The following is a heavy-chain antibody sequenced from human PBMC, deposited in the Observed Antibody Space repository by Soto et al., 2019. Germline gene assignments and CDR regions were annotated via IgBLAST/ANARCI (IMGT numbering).Heavy chain of an antibody. CDR3: AREGVFGLVKIIPPDY. D-gene: IGHD3-3*01. Sequence: VQLLESGGGVAQPGRSLRLSCRASGFGFSSYGMLWVRQAPGKGPEWVAFISFDGSTQYYADSVRGRFTISRDNSGNTLYLQLDTLRVEDTAMYYCAREGVFGLVKIIPPDYWGQGAQVTVSA. CDR2: ISFDGSTQ. J-gene: IGHJ4*02. V-gene: IGHV3-30*03. CDR1: GFGFSSYG.